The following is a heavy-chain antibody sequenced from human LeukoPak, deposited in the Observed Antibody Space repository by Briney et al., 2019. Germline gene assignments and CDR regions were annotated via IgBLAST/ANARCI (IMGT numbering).Heavy chain of an antibody. D-gene: IGHD5-24*01. J-gene: IGHJ4*02. CDR1: GFTFSDYS. V-gene: IGHV3-48*01. CDR2: IGISSGNT. CDR3: ARGYKYAFDN. Sequence: GSLRLSCAASGFTFSDYSMNWVRQAPGKGPEWISYIGISSGNTKYADSVKGRFTISGDKAKYSLYLQMNSLRVEDTAVYYCARGYKYAFDNWGQGTLVTVSS.